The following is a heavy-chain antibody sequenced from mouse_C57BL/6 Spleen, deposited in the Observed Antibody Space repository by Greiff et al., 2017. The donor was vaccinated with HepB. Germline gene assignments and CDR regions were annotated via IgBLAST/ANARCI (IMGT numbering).Heavy chain of an antibody. V-gene: IGHV1-50*01. Sequence: QVQLQQPGAELVKPGASVKLSCKASGYTFTSYWMQWVKQRPGQGLEWIGEIDPSDSYTNYNQKFKGKATLTVDTSSSTAYMQLSSLTSEDSAVYYCARERSNFFAYWGQGTLVTVSA. J-gene: IGHJ3*01. D-gene: IGHD2-5*01. CDR3: ARERSNFFAY. CDR2: IDPSDSYT. CDR1: GYTFTSYW.